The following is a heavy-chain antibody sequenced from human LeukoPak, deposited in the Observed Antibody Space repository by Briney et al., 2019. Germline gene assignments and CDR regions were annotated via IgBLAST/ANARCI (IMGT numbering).Heavy chain of an antibody. J-gene: IGHJ4*02. D-gene: IGHD3-9*01. Sequence: SETLSLTCTVSGGSISSYYWSWIRQPPGKGLEWIGYIYYSGSTNYNPSLKSRVTISVDTSKNQFSLKLSSVTAADTAVYYCARRKNYDILTGDFDYWGQGTLVTVSS. CDR2: IYYSGST. V-gene: IGHV4-59*08. CDR1: GGSISSYY. CDR3: ARRKNYDILTGDFDY.